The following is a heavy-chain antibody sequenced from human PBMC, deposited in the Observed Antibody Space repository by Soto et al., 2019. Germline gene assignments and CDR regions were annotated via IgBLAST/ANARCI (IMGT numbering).Heavy chain of an antibody. Sequence: SETLSLTCGVSGYSMTSGFYWAWIRQAPGKGLEWIGSVYHSGATYYNPSLQSRVTISEDTSKNQFFLNLNSVSAADAGTYYCARERSFVRPTGWFKPWGQGIQVTVSS. CDR2: VYHSGAT. CDR1: GYSMTSGFY. D-gene: IGHD6-13*01. J-gene: IGHJ5*02. CDR3: ARERSFVRPTGWFKP. V-gene: IGHV4-38-2*02.